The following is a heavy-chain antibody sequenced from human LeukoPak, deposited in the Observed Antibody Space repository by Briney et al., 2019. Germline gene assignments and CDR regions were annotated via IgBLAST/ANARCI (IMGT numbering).Heavy chain of an antibody. V-gene: IGHV4-39*01. Sequence: PSETLSLTCTVSGGSISSSYYWGWIRQPPGKGLERIGSMYYSGSTYYNPSLKSRVTISVDTSKNQFSLKLSSVTAADTAVYYCARSRHCSSTSCYSFDYWGQGTLVTVSS. CDR3: ARSRHCSSTSCYSFDY. J-gene: IGHJ4*02. CDR2: MYYSGST. D-gene: IGHD2-2*01. CDR1: GGSISSSYY.